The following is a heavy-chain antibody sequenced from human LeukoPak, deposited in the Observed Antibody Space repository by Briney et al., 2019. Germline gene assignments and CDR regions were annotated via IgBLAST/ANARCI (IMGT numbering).Heavy chain of an antibody. D-gene: IGHD3-16*01. J-gene: IGHJ4*02. CDR2: INPNSGGT. CDR1: GYTFTGYY. Sequence: ASVKVSCKASGYTFTGYYMHWVRQAPGQGLEWMGWINPNSGGTNYAQKFQGRVTITRNTSISTAYMELSSLRSEDTAVYYCARSRRLGGDYWGQGTLVTVSS. V-gene: IGHV1-2*02. CDR3: ARSRRLGGDY.